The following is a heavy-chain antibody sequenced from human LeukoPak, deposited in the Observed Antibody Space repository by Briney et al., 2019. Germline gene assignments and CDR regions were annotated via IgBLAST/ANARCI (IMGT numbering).Heavy chain of an antibody. CDR1: GYTFTSYG. CDR2: SSAYNGKT. J-gene: IGHJ3*02. D-gene: IGHD4/OR15-4a*01. V-gene: IGHV1-18*04. Sequence: ASVKVSCKASGYTFTSYGISLVRQAPGQGLEWMGWSSAYNGKTNYAQKLQGRVTMTTDTSTSTAYMELRSLRSDDTAVYYCARDRKLNYGVNPESAFDIWGQGTMVTVSS. CDR3: ARDRKLNYGVNPESAFDI.